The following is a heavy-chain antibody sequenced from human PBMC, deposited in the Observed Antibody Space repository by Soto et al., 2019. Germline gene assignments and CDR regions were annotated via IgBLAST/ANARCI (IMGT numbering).Heavy chain of an antibody. V-gene: IGHV4-4*07. CDR1: GGSIYSHL. Sequence: SATLSLTCRVSGGSIYSHLWSWNRQPAGKGLQSIGRVYSSGTTDYNPALNSRATLSVETSKNQFSLKLSSVTAADTAVYYCARDIGSYAYGEGYWGQG. CDR3: ARDIGSYAYGEGY. J-gene: IGHJ4*02. CDR2: VYSSGTT. D-gene: IGHD3-10*01.